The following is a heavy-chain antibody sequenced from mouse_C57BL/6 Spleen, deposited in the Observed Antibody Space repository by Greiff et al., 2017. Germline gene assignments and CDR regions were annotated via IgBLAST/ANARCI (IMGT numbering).Heavy chain of an antibody. CDR1: GYTFTSYW. V-gene: IGHV1-7*01. Sequence: QVQLQQSGAELAKPGASVKLSCKASGYTFTSYWMHWVKQRPGQGLEWIGYINPSSGYTKYNQKFKDKATLTADKSSSTAYMQLSSLTYEDSAVYYCARSLYDYEGYFDYWGQGTTLTVSS. CDR3: ARSLYDYEGYFDY. D-gene: IGHD2-4*01. J-gene: IGHJ2*01. CDR2: INPSSGYT.